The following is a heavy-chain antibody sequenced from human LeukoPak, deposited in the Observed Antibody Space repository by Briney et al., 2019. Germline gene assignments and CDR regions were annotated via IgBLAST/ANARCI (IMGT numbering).Heavy chain of an antibody. Sequence: GGSLRLSCAASGFTFSSSEMNWVRQAPGKGLEWVSYISSGGSPIYYADSVKGRFTISRDNAKNSLYLQTNSLRAEDTAVYYCARDPGYSTSYYTGDWGQGTLATVSS. D-gene: IGHD6-13*01. J-gene: IGHJ4*02. CDR3: ARDPGYSTSYYTGD. CDR2: ISSGGSPI. V-gene: IGHV3-48*03. CDR1: GFTFSSSE.